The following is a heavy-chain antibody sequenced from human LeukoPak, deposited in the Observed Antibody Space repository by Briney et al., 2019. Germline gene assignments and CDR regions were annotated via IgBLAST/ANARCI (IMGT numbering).Heavy chain of an antibody. V-gene: IGHV4-39*01. CDR2: IYYSGST. J-gene: IGHJ3*02. CDR1: GGSISSSSYY. Sequence: PSETLSLTCTVSGGSISSSSYYWGWIRQPPGKGLERIGSIYYSGSTYYNPSLKSRVTISVDTSKNQFSLKLSSVTAADTAVYYCANPEATDAFDIWGQGTMVTVSS. CDR3: ANPEATDAFDI.